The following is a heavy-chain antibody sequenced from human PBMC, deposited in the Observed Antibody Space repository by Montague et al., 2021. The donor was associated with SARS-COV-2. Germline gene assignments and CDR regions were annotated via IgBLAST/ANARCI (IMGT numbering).Heavy chain of an antibody. D-gene: IGHD4-17*01. V-gene: IGHV3-23*01. CDR1: GFTFSSYA. Sequence: SLRLSCAASGFTFSSYAMSWVRQAPGKGLEWVSAISGSGGSTYYADSVKGRFTISRDNSKNTLYLQMNSLRAEDTAVYYCANAPQPHDYGDYFDYWGQGTLVTVSS. CDR3: ANAPQPHDYGDYFDY. J-gene: IGHJ4*02. CDR2: ISGSGGST.